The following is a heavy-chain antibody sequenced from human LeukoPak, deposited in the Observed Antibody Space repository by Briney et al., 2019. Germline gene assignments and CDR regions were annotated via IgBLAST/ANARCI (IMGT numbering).Heavy chain of an antibody. CDR3: ARHDYGATRDY. J-gene: IGHJ4*02. CDR1: GGSISNYY. D-gene: IGHD4-17*01. Sequence: SETLSLTCSVTGGSISNYYWSWIRQPPGKGLQWIGYIHYSGSTNYNPSLKSRVTISVDTSKNQFSLKLSSVTAADTAVYYCARHDYGATRDYWGQGTLVTVSS. V-gene: IGHV4-59*01. CDR2: IHYSGST.